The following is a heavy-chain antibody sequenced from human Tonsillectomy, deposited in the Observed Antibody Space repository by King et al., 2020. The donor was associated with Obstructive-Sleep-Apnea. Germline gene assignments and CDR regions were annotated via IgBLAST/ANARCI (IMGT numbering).Heavy chain of an antibody. V-gene: IGHV4-38-2*02. J-gene: IGHJ4*02. Sequence: QLQESGPGLVKPSETLSLTCIVSDYSVTSGYYWGWIRQPPGKGLEWIGSFHHSGTTYYNPSLRSRVTISLDRSKNQFSLKLDSVTAAATAVYSCAVDLGFYDSXTYYXXYXGQGTLVTVSS. CDR3: AVDLGFYDSXTYYXXY. D-gene: IGHD3-22*01. CDR1: DYSVTSGYY. CDR2: FHHSGTT.